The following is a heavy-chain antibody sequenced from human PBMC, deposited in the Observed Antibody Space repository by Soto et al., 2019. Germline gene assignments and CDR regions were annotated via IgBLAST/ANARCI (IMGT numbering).Heavy chain of an antibody. D-gene: IGHD3-10*01. CDR3: ARSMMVRGVLFDL. CDR1: GFSVSGNY. Sequence: VGSLRLSCAVSGFSVSGNYMSWVRQAPGKGLDWVSVIYRGGSVYYADSVKGRFTISRDESQNTLYLQMNSLRADDTAVYYCARSMMVRGVLFDLWGQGTLVTVS. V-gene: IGHV3-53*01. J-gene: IGHJ4*02. CDR2: IYRGGSV.